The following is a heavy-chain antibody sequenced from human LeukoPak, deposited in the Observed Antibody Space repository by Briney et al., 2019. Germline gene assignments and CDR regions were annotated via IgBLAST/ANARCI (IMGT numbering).Heavy chain of an antibody. V-gene: IGHV3-21*01. CDR3: ARDATIFGVVPNWFDP. D-gene: IGHD3-3*01. CDR1: GFTFSSYG. Sequence: TGGSLRLSCAASGFTFSSYGMHWVRQAPGKGLEWVSSISSSSSYIYYADSVKGRFTISRDNAKNSLYLQMNSLRAEDTAVYYCARDATIFGVVPNWFDPWGQGALVTVSS. J-gene: IGHJ5*02. CDR2: ISSSSSYI.